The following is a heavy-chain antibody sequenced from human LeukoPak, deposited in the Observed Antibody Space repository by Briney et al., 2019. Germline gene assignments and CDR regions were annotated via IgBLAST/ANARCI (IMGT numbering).Heavy chain of an antibody. Sequence: SETLSLTCTVSGGSISSGDYYWSWIRQPPGKGLEWIGYIYYSGSTYYNPPLKSRVTISVDTSKNQFSLKLSSVTAADTAVYYCARDVSYDSSAHDAFDIWGQGTMVTVSS. D-gene: IGHD3-22*01. V-gene: IGHV4-30-4*01. CDR1: GGSISSGDYY. CDR2: IYYSGST. J-gene: IGHJ3*02. CDR3: ARDVSYDSSAHDAFDI.